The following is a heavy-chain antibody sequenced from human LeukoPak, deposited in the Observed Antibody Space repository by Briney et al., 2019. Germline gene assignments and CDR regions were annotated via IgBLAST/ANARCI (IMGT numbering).Heavy chain of an antibody. D-gene: IGHD7-27*01. J-gene: IGHJ4*02. CDR1: GYTFTSYY. V-gene: IGHV1-18*04. Sequence: ASVKVSCKASGYTFTSYYMHWVRQAPGQGLEWMGWISAYTGNTNYAQKFQGRITMTTDTSTTTAYMDLRGLRSDDTAMYYCARVPDNWGVGDYFDYWGQGTLVTVSS. CDR2: ISAYTGNT. CDR3: ARVPDNWGVGDYFDY.